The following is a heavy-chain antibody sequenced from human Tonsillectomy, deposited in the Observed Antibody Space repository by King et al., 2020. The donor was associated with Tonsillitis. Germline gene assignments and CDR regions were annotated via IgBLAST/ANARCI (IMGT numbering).Heavy chain of an antibody. D-gene: IGHD3-10*01. CDR1: GYKVTEVS. Sequence: QLVQSGAEVKKPGASVKVSCKVSGYKVTEVSIHWVRQAPGKGLEWMGGFDPEDGEIIYAQKFQGRVTMTEDTSSDTAYMELSSLRSEDTAVYYCATDLLWFGESNWFDPWGQGTLVTVSS. CDR3: ATDLLWFGESNWFDP. V-gene: IGHV1-24*01. CDR2: FDPEDGEI. J-gene: IGHJ5*02.